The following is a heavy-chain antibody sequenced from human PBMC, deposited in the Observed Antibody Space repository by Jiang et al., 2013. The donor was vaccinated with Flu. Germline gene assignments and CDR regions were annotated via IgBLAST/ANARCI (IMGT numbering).Heavy chain of an antibody. CDR2: ISYDGSNK. Sequence: VQLLESGGGLVQPGGSLRLSCAASGFSFSSNSMHWVRQAPGKGLEWVAVISYDGSNKYYADSVKGRFTISRENSKNSLYLQMNSLRAEDTAVYYCARDPIGTYYDFWSGYFGYFDYWGQGALVTVSS. CDR1: GFSFSSNS. V-gene: IGHV3-30*04. J-gene: IGHJ4*02. D-gene: IGHD3-3*01. CDR3: ARDPIGTYYDFWSGYFGYFDY.